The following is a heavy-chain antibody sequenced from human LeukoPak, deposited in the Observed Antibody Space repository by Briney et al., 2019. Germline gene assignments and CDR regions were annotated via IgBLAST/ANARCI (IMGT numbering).Heavy chain of an antibody. CDR1: GYTFTSYG. J-gene: IGHJ5*02. Sequence: ASVKVSCKASGYTFTSYGISWVRQAPGQGLEWMGWISAYNGNTNYAQKLQGRVTMTTDTSTSTAYMELRSLRSDDTAVYYCARTYYYGSGSSHNWFDPWGQGTLVTVSS. CDR3: ARTYYYGSGSSHNWFDP. D-gene: IGHD3-10*01. CDR2: ISAYNGNT. V-gene: IGHV1-18*01.